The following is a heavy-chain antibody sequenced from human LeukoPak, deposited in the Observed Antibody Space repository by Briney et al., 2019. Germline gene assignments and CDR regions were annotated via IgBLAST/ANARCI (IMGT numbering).Heavy chain of an antibody. V-gene: IGHV4-39*01. CDR1: GGSISSSSYY. CDR2: IYYSGST. D-gene: IGHD6-13*01. CDR3: ARAAAGSVY. J-gene: IGHJ4*02. Sequence: PSETLSLTCTVSGGSISSSSYYWAWIRQPPGKGLEWIGSIYYSGSTYYNPSLKSRLTISVHTSKNQCSLKLSSVTAADTAVYYCARAAAGSVYWGQGTLVTVSS.